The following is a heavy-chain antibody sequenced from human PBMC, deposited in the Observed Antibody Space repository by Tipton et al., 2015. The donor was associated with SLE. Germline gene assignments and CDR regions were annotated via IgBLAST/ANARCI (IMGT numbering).Heavy chain of an antibody. J-gene: IGHJ4*02. D-gene: IGHD3-16*01. CDR1: GPSVTLYS. CDR2: GSNTGGT. CDR3: ASGGGNYYFDF. Sequence: TLSLTCSASGPSVTLYSWRWIRQTPLKGLEWIGYGSNTGGTNYNPSLKSRVTMSVDTSKNQFSLNLRSVTASDAAVYYCASGGGNYYFDFWGQGTRVTVST. V-gene: IGHV4-4*08.